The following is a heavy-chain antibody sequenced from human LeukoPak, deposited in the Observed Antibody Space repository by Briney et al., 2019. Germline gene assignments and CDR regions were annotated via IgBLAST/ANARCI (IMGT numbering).Heavy chain of an antibody. CDR1: GGSISSSSYY. CDR2: IYYSGST. Sequence: SETLFLTCTVSGGSISSSSYYWGWIRQPPGKGLEWIGSIYYSGSTYYNPSLKSRVTISVDTSKNQFSLKLSSVTAADTAVYYCARDLPTHDYYDSSGYNTPGDYWGQGTLVTVSS. J-gene: IGHJ4*02. V-gene: IGHV4-39*07. D-gene: IGHD3-22*01. CDR3: ARDLPTHDYYDSSGYNTPGDY.